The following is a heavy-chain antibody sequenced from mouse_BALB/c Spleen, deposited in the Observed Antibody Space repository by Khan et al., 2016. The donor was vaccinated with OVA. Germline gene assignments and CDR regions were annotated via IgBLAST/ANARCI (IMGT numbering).Heavy chain of an antibody. CDR3: ARLAYYYDSEGFAY. D-gene: IGHD1-1*01. Sequence: EVQGVESGGDLVKPGGSLKLSCAASGFTFSTYGMSWVRQTPDKRLEWVATVSTGGGYTYYPDSVKGRFTISRDNAKNTLYLQMRSLKSEDTAMFYCARLAYYYDSEGFAYWGQGTLVTVSA. CDR1: GFTFSTYG. CDR2: VSTGGGYT. J-gene: IGHJ3*01. V-gene: IGHV5-6*01.